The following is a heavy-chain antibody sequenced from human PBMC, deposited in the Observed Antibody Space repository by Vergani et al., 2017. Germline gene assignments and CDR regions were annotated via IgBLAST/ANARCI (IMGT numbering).Heavy chain of an antibody. CDR3: ARSKSINPWRTECRLGWFDF. CDR2: SGLEGARLIANYVA. Sequence: DVQLVQSGGGQVQPGESLEVSCAASEFKISDFDIHWVRQAPGRGLEWVGRSGLEGARLIANYVASLSASVRGRFGISRDDSKNAVHLRLGNLGVEDTAIYYCARSKSINPWRTECRLGWFDFWGQGTLVTV. CDR1: EFKISDFD. J-gene: IGHJ4*02. D-gene: IGHD5/OR15-5a*01. V-gene: IGHV3-73*02.